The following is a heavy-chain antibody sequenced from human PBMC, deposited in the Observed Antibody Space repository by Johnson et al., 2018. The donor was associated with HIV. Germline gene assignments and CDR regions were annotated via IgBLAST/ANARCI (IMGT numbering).Heavy chain of an antibody. CDR2: TSYDGNNK. D-gene: IGHD3-3*01. CDR3: ARDHKIKTIFGVVIDNSFDAFDI. Sequence: VQLVESGGGVVQPGRSLRLSCAASGFTFRNYAMHWVRQAPGKGLAWVAVTSYDGNNKYYADSVKGRFTISSDISNTTLYLQMNSLRAEDTAVYFCARDHKIKTIFGVVIDNSFDAFDIWGQGTMVTVSS. J-gene: IGHJ3*02. CDR1: GFTFRNYA. V-gene: IGHV3-30-3*01.